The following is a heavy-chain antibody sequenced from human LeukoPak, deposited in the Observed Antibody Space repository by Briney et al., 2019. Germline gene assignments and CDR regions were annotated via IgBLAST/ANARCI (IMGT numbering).Heavy chain of an antibody. D-gene: IGHD3-16*02. Sequence: ASVKVSCKVSGYTLTELSMHWVRQAPGKGLEWMGGFDPEDGETISAQKFQGRVTMTEDTSTDTAYMELSSLRSEDTAVYYCATGRIMITFGGVIVIPPLGYWGQGTLVTVSS. V-gene: IGHV1-24*01. CDR2: FDPEDGET. CDR1: GYTLTELS. J-gene: IGHJ4*02. CDR3: ATGRIMITFGGVIVIPPLGY.